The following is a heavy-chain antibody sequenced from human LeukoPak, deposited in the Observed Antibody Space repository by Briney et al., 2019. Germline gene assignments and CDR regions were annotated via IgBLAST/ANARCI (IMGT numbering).Heavy chain of an antibody. Sequence: ASVKVSCKASGYTFTGYYMHWVRQPPGQGLEWMGWINPNSGGTNYAQKLQGRVTMTRDTSISTAYMELSRLRSDDTAVYYCARVGDPEYYYDSSGYYWDYWGQGTLVTVSS. D-gene: IGHD3-22*01. CDR1: GYTFTGYY. CDR2: INPNSGGT. J-gene: IGHJ4*02. V-gene: IGHV1-2*02. CDR3: ARVGDPEYYYDSSGYYWDY.